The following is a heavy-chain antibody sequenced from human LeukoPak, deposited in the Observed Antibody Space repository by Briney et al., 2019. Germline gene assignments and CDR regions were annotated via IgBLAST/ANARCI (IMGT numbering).Heavy chain of an antibody. CDR3: ARDQMGSRPAAIGGLFDY. J-gene: IGHJ4*02. D-gene: IGHD2-2*02. V-gene: IGHV3-11*01. CDR1: GFTFSDYY. CDR2: ISSSGSTI. Sequence: PGGSLRLSCAASGFTFSDYYMSWIRQAPGKGLEWVSYISSSGSTIYYADSVKGRFTISRDNAKNSLYLQMSSLRAEDTAVYYCARDQMGSRPAAIGGLFDYWGQGTLVTVSS.